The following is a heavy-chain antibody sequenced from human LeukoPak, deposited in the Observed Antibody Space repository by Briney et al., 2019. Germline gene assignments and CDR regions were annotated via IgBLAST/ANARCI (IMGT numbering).Heavy chain of an antibody. D-gene: IGHD2-2*01. CDR2: INSDGSWT. CDR3: VSFYETY. CDR1: GNYW. V-gene: IGHV3-74*01. Sequence: PGGSLRLSCAASGNYWMHWVRQAPGKGLVWVSHINSDGSWTSYADSVKGRFTISKDNAKNTVYLQMNNLRAEDTAVYYCVSFYETYWGRGTVVTVSS. J-gene: IGHJ4*02.